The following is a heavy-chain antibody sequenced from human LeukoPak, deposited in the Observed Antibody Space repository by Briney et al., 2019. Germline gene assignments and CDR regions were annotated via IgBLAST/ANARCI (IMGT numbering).Heavy chain of an antibody. J-gene: IGHJ4*02. D-gene: IGHD3-22*01. CDR3: ARHPRDSSGYPHFDY. CDR2: IYPGDSDT. Sequence: GASLQISCKGSGYRFTSYWIGWVRQMPGKGLEWMGIIYPGDSDTRYSPSFQGQVTISADKSISTAYLQWSSLKASDTAMYYCARHPRDSSGYPHFDYWGQGTLVTVSS. CDR1: GYRFTSYW. V-gene: IGHV5-51*01.